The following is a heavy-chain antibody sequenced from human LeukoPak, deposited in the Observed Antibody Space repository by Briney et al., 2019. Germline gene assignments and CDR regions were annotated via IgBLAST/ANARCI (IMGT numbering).Heavy chain of an antibody. CDR3: ARDDRFDP. Sequence: ASVKVSCKASGYTFTGYYMHWVRQAPGQGLEWMGWISAYNGNTNYAQKLQGRVTMTTDTSTSTAYMELRSLRSDDTAVYYCARDDRFDPWGQGTLVTVSS. CDR1: GYTFTGYY. J-gene: IGHJ5*02. CDR2: ISAYNGNT. V-gene: IGHV1-18*04.